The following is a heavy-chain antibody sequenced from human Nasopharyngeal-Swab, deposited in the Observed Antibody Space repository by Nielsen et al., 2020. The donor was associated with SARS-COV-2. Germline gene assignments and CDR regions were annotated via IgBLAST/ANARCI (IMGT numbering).Heavy chain of an antibody. CDR2: IYYSGST. Sequence: SETLSLTCTVSGGSISSYYWSWIRQPPGKGLEWIGYIYYSGSTNYNPSLKSRVTISVDTSKNQFSLKLSSVTAEDTAVYYCATDGVWGQGTMVTVSS. J-gene: IGHJ3*01. CDR1: GGSISSYY. CDR3: ATDGV. V-gene: IGHV4-59*13.